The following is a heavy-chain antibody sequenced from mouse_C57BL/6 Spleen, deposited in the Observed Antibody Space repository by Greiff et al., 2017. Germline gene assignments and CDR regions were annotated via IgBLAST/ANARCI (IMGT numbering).Heavy chain of an antibody. Sequence: EVKLVESGEGLVKPGGSLKLSCAASGFTFSSYAMSWVRQTPEKRLEWVAYISSGGDYIYYADTVKGRFTISRDNARNTLYLQMSSLKSEDTAMYYCTRERYYGSSYVGYFDYWGQGTTLTVSS. CDR3: TRERYYGSSYVGYFDY. J-gene: IGHJ2*01. CDR2: ISSGGDYI. V-gene: IGHV5-9-1*02. CDR1: GFTFSSYA. D-gene: IGHD1-1*01.